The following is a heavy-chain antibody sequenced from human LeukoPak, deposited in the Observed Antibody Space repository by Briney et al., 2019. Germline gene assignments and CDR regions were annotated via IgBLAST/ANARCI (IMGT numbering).Heavy chain of an antibody. V-gene: IGHV3-30*18. CDR3: AKDSAFDI. Sequence: GGSPRLSCAASGFTFSSYGMHWVRQAPGKGLEWVAVISYDGSNKYYADSVKGRFTISRDNSKNTLYLQMNSLRAEDTAVYYCAKDSAFDIWGQGTMVTVSS. CDR1: GFTFSSYG. CDR2: ISYDGSNK. J-gene: IGHJ3*02.